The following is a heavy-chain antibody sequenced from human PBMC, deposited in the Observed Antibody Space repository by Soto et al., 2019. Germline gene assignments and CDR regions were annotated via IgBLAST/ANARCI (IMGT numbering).Heavy chain of an antibody. J-gene: IGHJ5*02. Sequence: PSETLSLTCAVSGGSISSSNWWSWVRQPPGKGLEWIGEIYHSGSTYYNPSLKSRVTISVDKSKNQFSLKLSSVTAADTAVYYCASVSKTINWHDNWGQGTLVTVSS. V-gene: IGHV4-4*02. CDR2: IYHSGST. CDR1: GGSISSSNW. CDR3: ASVSKTINWHDN. D-gene: IGHD3-16*01.